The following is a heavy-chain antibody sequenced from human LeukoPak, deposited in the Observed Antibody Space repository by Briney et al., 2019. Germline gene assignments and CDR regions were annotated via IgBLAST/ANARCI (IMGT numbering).Heavy chain of an antibody. CDR1: GFTVSSKY. CDR3: ASCPEHYGVFRRNYFDY. J-gene: IGHJ4*02. D-gene: IGHD4-17*01. CDR2: IYSGGST. V-gene: IGHV3-66*01. Sequence: GGSLRLSCAASGFTVSSKYMSWVRQAPGKGLEWVSVIYSGGSTYYADSVKGRFTISRDNSKNTLYLQMNSLRTEDTAVYYCASCPEHYGVFRRNYFDYWGQGTLVTVSS.